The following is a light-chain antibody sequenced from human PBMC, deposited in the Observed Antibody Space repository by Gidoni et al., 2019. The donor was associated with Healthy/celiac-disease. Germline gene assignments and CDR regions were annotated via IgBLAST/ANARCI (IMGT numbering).Light chain of an antibody. CDR2: AAS. J-gene: IGKJ2*01. Sequence: DIQMTQSPSSLSASVGDRVTITCRASQSISSYLNWYQQKPGKAPKILIYAASSLQSGVPSRFSCSGSGTDFTLTISSLQPEDFATYYCQQSYSTPCTFGQGTKLEIK. CDR3: QQSYSTPCT. CDR1: QSISSY. V-gene: IGKV1-39*01.